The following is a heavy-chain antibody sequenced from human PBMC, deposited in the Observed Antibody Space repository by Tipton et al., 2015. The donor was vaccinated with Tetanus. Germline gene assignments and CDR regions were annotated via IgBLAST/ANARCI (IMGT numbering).Heavy chain of an antibody. J-gene: IGHJ2*01. CDR3: ARERIRLIGEVVFRFFDV. V-gene: IGHV1-2*02. D-gene: IGHD3-3*02. CDR2: INPYTGGT. CDR1: GYPFTSYY. Sequence: QSGAEVKRPGASVKLSCKASGYPFTSYYVHWVRQAPGQGLEWMGWINPYTGGTTLPRKFQGRVTMTRDKSASTAYMDLSSLRSDDTAVYYCARERIRLIGEVVFRFFDVWGRGTLVTVSS.